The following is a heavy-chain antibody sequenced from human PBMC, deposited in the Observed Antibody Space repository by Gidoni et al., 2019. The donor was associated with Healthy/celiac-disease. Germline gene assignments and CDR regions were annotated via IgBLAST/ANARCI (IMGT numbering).Heavy chain of an antibody. D-gene: IGHD6-19*01. J-gene: IGHJ4*02. CDR1: GFTVSSNY. Sequence: EVQLVESGGVLIQPGGSLRLSCAASGFTVSSNYLSRVRQAPGKGLEWISVIYSGGSTYYADSVKGRFTISRDNSKNTLYLQVNSLRAEETAVYYCARVYSSGWYYFDYWGQGTLVTVSS. CDR2: IYSGGST. V-gene: IGHV3-53*01. CDR3: ARVYSSGWYYFDY.